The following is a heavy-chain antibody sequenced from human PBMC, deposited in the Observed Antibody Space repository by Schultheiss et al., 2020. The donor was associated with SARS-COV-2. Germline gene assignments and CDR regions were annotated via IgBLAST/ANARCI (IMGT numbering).Heavy chain of an antibody. CDR3: AKDKLAVAYYYYGMDV. Sequence: GGSLRLSCTASGFTFGDYAMSWFRQAPGKGLEWVGFIRSKAYGGTTEYAASVKGRFTISRDDSKNTLYLQMNSLKTEDTAVYYCAKDKLAVAYYYYGMDVWGQGTTVTVSS. D-gene: IGHD6-19*01. CDR2: IRSKAYGGTT. CDR1: GFTFGDYA. V-gene: IGHV3-49*03. J-gene: IGHJ6*02.